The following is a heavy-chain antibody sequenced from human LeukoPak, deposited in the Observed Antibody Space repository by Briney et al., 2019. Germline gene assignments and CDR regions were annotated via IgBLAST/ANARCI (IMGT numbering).Heavy chain of an antibody. D-gene: IGHD2-8*01. CDR2: INPNSGGT. V-gene: IGHV1-2*02. Sequence: GASVKVSCKASGYTFTSYGINWVRQAPGQGLEWMGWINPNSGGTNYAQKFQGRVTMTRDTSISTAYMELSRLRSDDTAVYYCAREGTNGLQFDYWGQGTLVTVSS. CDR3: AREGTNGLQFDY. CDR1: GYTFTSYG. J-gene: IGHJ4*02.